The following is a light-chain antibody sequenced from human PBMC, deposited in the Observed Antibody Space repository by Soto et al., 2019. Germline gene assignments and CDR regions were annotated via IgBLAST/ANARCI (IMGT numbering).Light chain of an antibody. V-gene: IGLV2-8*01. Sequence: QSVLTQPPSASGSPGQSVTISRTGTSSDVGGYNYVSWYQQHPGKAPKLMIYEVSKRPSGVPDRFSGSKSGNTASLTVSGLQAEDEADYYCNSYAGSNNWVFGGGTKLTVL. CDR2: EVS. CDR3: NSYAGSNNWV. CDR1: SSDVGGYNY. J-gene: IGLJ3*02.